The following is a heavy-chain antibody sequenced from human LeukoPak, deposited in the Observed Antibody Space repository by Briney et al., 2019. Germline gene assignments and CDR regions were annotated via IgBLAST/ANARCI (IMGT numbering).Heavy chain of an antibody. CDR1: GFTFDDYA. J-gene: IGHJ4*02. V-gene: IGHV3-9*01. D-gene: IGHD3-10*01. CDR2: ISWNSGSI. Sequence: GGSLRLSCAASGFTFDDYAMHWVRQAPGKGLEWVSGISWNSGSIGYADSVKGRVTISRDNSKSTLYIQMNSLRAEDTAVYYCARAKPKNMVRGLIMRRESRYYFDYWGQGTLVTVSS. CDR3: ARAKPKNMVRGLIMRRESRYYFDY.